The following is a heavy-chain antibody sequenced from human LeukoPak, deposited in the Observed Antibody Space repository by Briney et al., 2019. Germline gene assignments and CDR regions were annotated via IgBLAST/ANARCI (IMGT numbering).Heavy chain of an antibody. D-gene: IGHD6-19*01. V-gene: IGHV4-39*01. Sequence: PSETLSLTCAVSGGSMSSSGYYWGWIRQPPGKGLEWIRNIYSGTTHYNPSLASRVTISVATSKSQFSLMLTSVTAADTAVYYCASQQSSGWPPRGDDNWGQGMLVTVSS. CDR3: ASQQSSGWPPRGDDN. CDR2: IYSGTT. J-gene: IGHJ4*02. CDR1: GGSMSSSGYY.